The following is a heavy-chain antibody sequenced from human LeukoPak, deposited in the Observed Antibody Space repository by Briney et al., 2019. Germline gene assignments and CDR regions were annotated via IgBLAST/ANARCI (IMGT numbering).Heavy chain of an antibody. CDR1: GGSISSSSYY. CDR2: IYYSGST. V-gene: IGHV4-39*01. Sequence: PSETLSLTCTVSGGSISSSSYYWGWIRQPPGKGLECIGSIYYSGSTYYNPALRSRITISVDTSKNQFSLKLSSVTAADTAVYYCARPSAMVRLGYFDYWGQGTLVTVSS. J-gene: IGHJ4*02. CDR3: ARPSAMVRLGYFDY. D-gene: IGHD3-10*01.